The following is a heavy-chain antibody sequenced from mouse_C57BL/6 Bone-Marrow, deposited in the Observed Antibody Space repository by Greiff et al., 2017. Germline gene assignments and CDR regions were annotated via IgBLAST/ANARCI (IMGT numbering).Heavy chain of an antibody. V-gene: IGHV5-6*01. CDR1: GFTFSSYG. CDR3: ARHGGDGY. Sequence: EVKLVESGGDLVKPGGSLKLSCAASGFTFSSYGMSWVRQTPDKRLEWVATISSGGSYTYYPDSVKGRFTISRDNAKNTLYLQMSSLKSEDTAMYYCARHGGDGYWGQGTTLTVSS. CDR2: ISSGGSYT. J-gene: IGHJ2*01. D-gene: IGHD3-3*01.